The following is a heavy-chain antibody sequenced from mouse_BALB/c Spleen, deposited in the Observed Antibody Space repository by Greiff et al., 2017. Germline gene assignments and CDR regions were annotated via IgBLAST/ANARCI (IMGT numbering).Heavy chain of an antibody. CDR1: GYTFTDYA. CDR2: ISTYYGDA. Sequence: QVQLQQSGAELVRPGASVKISCKASGYTFTDYAMHWVKQSHAKSLEWIGVISTYYGDASYNQKFKGKATMTVDKSSSTAYMELARLTSEDAAIYYYARGGYGNYGAMDYWGQGTSVTVSS. CDR3: ARGGYGNYGAMDY. V-gene: IGHV1S137*01. D-gene: IGHD2-10*02. J-gene: IGHJ4*01.